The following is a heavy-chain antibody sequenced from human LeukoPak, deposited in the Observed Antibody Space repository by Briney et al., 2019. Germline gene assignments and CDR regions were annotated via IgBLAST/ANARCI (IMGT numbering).Heavy chain of an antibody. J-gene: IGHJ6*04. Sequence: GGSLRLSCAASGFTFSSYAMSWVRQAPGKGLEWVSAISGSGGSTYYADSVKGRFTISRDNSKSTLYLQMNSLRAEDTAVYYCAKGGFGSSWIMDVWGKGTTVTVSS. CDR1: GFTFSSYA. CDR3: AKGGFGSSWIMDV. CDR2: ISGSGGST. V-gene: IGHV3-23*01. D-gene: IGHD6-13*01.